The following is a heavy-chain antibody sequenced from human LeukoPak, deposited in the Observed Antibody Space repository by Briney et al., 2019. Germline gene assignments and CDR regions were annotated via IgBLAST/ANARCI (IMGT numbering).Heavy chain of an antibody. V-gene: IGHV6-1*01. J-gene: IGHJ2*01. CDR1: GESASSISSS. Sequence: SQTLSLTSAISGESASSISSSWNWIRQSPSRGLEWLGRTYYRSKWYNDYAVSVKSRITINPDTSKNQFSLQLTSVTPEDTAVYYCARDLVYRGLGWYFDLWGRGTLVTVSS. CDR2: TYYRSKWYN. D-gene: IGHD5-12*01. CDR3: ARDLVYRGLGWYFDL.